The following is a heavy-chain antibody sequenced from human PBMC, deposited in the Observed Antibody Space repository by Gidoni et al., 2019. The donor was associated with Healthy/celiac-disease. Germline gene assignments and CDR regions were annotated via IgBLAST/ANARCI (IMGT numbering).Heavy chain of an antibody. V-gene: IGHV3-23*01. J-gene: IGHJ6*02. CDR1: GFPFSSYA. CDR2: ISGSGGST. CDR3: AKAYDSSGYYLLSGMDV. Sequence: EVQLLESGGGLVQPGVSLRLVCEASGFPFSSYAMSWVRQAPGKWLEWVSAISGSGGSTYYADSVKGRFTISRDNSKNTLYLQMNSLRAEDTAVYYCAKAYDSSGYYLLSGMDVWGQGTTVTVSS. D-gene: IGHD3-22*01.